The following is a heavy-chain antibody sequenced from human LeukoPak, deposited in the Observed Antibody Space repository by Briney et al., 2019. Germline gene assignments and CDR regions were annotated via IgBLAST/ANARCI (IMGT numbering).Heavy chain of an antibody. V-gene: IGHV3-7*03. J-gene: IGHJ4*02. D-gene: IGHD5-12*01. CDR3: ARDLIFSGYDSIYFDY. Sequence: PGGSLRLSCAASGFTFSRFWMSWVRQAPGKGLEWVASINQDESAKFYVDSVRGRFTISRDNAKNSLYLQMNSLRAEDTALYYCARDLIFSGYDSIYFDYWGQGTLVTVSS. CDR2: INQDESAK. CDR1: GFTFSRFW.